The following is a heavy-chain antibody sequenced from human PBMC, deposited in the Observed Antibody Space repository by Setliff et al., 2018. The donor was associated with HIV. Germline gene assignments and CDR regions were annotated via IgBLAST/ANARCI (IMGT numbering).Heavy chain of an antibody. CDR2: IKQDGSEK. Sequence: GGSLRLSCAASGFTFGSYWMSWVRQAPGKGLEWVAHIKQDGSEKYYVDSVKGRFTISRDNAKNSLYLQMNSLRAEDTAVYYCARETRPGITWSGLDYWGQGTLVTVSS. CDR1: GFTFGSYW. D-gene: IGHD3-10*01. V-gene: IGHV3-7*05. CDR3: ARETRPGITWSGLDY. J-gene: IGHJ4*02.